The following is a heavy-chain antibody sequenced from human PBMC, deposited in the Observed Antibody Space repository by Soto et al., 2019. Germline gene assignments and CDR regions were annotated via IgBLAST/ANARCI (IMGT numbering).Heavy chain of an antibody. CDR3: ARTLAYGGVIYFDI. CDR2: INPNSGGK. D-gene: IGHD3-16*01. CDR1: GYTFTGYY. Sequence: ASVKVSCKASGYTFTGYYIHWVRQAPGQGLQWMGWINPNSGGKNYAQEFQDRVTMTRDTSISTAYMELSRLTYDDTAVYYCARTLAYGGVIYFDIRGHGTLVTVSS. J-gene: IGHJ4*01. V-gene: IGHV1-2*02.